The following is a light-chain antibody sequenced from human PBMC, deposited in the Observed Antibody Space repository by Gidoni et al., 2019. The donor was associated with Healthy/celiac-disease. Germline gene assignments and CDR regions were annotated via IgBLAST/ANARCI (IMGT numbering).Light chain of an antibody. V-gene: IGLV3-21*03. CDR2: DDS. CDR3: QVWDSSSDLVV. J-gene: IGLJ2*01. CDR1: NIGSKS. Sequence: SYVLTQPPSVSVAPGKTARITCGGNNIGSKSVHWFQQKPGQAPMLVVYDDSERPSGIPERFSGSNSGNTATLTLSRVEAGDEADYYFQVWDSSSDLVVFGGGTKLTVL.